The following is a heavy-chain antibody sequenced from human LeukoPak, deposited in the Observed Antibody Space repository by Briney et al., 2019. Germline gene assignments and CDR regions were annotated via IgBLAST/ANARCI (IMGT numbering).Heavy chain of an antibody. CDR1: GYSISSGYY. Sequence: PSETLSLTCTVSGYSISSGYYWGWIRQPPGKGLEWIGDINYSGITNYDPSLKSRVTISVDTSTNQFSLRLTSVTAADTAVYYCARQKPSTFRQYGRGRPFDYWGQGTLVTVSS. CDR2: INYSGIT. V-gene: IGHV4-38-2*02. D-gene: IGHD2-15*01. CDR3: ARQKPSTFRQYGRGRPFDY. J-gene: IGHJ4*02.